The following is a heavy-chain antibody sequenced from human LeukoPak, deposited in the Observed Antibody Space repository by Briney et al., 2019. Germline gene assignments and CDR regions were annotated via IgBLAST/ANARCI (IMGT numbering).Heavy chain of an antibody. CDR1: DDSITMYY. D-gene: IGHD3-22*01. CDR2: VDHTGST. Sequence: SETLSLTCSVSDDSITMYYWTWIRQPPGKRLEWIGYVDHTGSTNFNPTLNGRVSISRDTSKNLFSLRLRSVTAADTAVYFCARGRVSSSTYYSTYYYYFYMDVWGKGTTVTVSS. V-gene: IGHV4-59*01. CDR3: ARGRVSSSTYYSTYYYYFYMDV. J-gene: IGHJ6*03.